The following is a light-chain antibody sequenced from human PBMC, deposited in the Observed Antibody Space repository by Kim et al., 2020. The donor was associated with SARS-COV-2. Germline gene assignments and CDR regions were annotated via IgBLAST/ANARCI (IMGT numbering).Light chain of an antibody. J-gene: IGLJ3*02. V-gene: IGLV1-44*01. CDR3: ATWDASLSGVV. CDR2: FDN. CDR1: NSNIGNNP. Sequence: QSVLTQPPSTSVTPGQRVTLSCSGTNSNIGNNPVNWYQQLPGTAPKLLIYFDNRRPSGVPDRFSGSRSGTSASLAISGLQSEDEADYYCATWDASLSGVVFGGGTQLTVL.